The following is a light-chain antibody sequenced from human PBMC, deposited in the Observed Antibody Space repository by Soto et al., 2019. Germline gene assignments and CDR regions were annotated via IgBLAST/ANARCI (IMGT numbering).Light chain of an antibody. CDR3: QQSYSSPRT. CDR1: QSISAY. CDR2: AAS. Sequence: DIQMTQSPSSLSVSVGDRVTITCRASQSISAYLNWYQQKPGKAPELLIYAASSLQSGVPSRFSGSGSGTDFTLTISSLQPEDFATCYCQQSYSSPRTFGQGTKVEIK. J-gene: IGKJ1*01. V-gene: IGKV1-39*01.